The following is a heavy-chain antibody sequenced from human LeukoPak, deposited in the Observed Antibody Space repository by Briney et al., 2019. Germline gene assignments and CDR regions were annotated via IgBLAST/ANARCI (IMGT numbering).Heavy chain of an antibody. CDR1: GYTFTGYY. Sequence: ASVKVSCKASGYTFTGYYMHWVRQAPGQGLEWMGWINPNSGGTNYAQKFQGRVTITRDTSISTAYMELSRLRSDDTAVYYCARGPARVVVPAAISWFDPWGQGTLVTVSS. CDR3: ARGPARVVVPAAISWFDP. J-gene: IGHJ5*02. V-gene: IGHV1-2*02. D-gene: IGHD2-2*02. CDR2: INPNSGGT.